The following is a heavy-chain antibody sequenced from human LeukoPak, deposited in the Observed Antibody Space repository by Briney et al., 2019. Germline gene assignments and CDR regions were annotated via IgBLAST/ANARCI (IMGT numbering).Heavy chain of an antibody. CDR3: AKDLDGDYGHYYYGMDV. V-gene: IGHV3-23*01. J-gene: IGHJ6*02. CDR2: ISGSGGST. D-gene: IGHD4-17*01. Sequence: GESLKISCAASGFTFSSYAMSWVRQAPGKGLEWVSAISGSGGSTYYADSVKGRFTISRDNSKNTLYLQMNSLRAEDTAVYYCAKDLDGDYGHYYYGMDVWGQGTTVTVSS. CDR1: GFTFSSYA.